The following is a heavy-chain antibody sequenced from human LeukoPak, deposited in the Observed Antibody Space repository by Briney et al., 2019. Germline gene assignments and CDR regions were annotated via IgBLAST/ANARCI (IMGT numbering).Heavy chain of an antibody. CDR1: GFTFSSYA. CDR2: ISGSGGST. CDR3: AKDRMVRGVRDDY. Sequence: GGSLRLSCAASGFTFSSYAMSWVRQAPGKGLEWVSAISGSGGSTYYADSVKGRFTISRDNSKNTLYLQMNSPRAEDTAVYYCAKDRMVRGVRDDYWGQGTLVTVSS. V-gene: IGHV3-23*01. D-gene: IGHD3-10*01. J-gene: IGHJ4*02.